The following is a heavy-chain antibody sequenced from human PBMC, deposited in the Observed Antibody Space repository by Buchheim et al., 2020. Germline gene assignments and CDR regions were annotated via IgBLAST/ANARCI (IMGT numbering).Heavy chain of an antibody. D-gene: IGHD4-23*01. CDR2: INSDGSST. CDR3: ARGSWIYTKWELGMGGMDV. V-gene: IGHV3-74*01. CDR1: GFTFSSYW. J-gene: IGHJ6*02. Sequence: EVQLVESGGGLVQPGGSLRLSCAASGFTFSSYWMHWVRQAPGKGLVWVSRINSDGSSTSYADSVKGRFTISRDNAKNTLYLQMNSLRAEDTAVYYGARGSWIYTKWELGMGGMDVWGQGTT.